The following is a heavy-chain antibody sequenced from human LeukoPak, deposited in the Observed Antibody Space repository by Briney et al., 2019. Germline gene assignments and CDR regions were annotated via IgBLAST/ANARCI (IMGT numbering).Heavy chain of an antibody. CDR1: GYTFTSYS. V-gene: IGHV1-18*01. CDR2: ISAYNGNT. J-gene: IGHJ4*02. D-gene: IGHD6-13*01. Sequence: ASVKVSCKASGYTFTSYSISWVRQAPGQGLEWMGWISAYNGNTNYAQKLQGRVTMTTDTSTSTAYMELRSLRSDDTAVYYCARVYLGIAAAGTVDYWGQGTLVTVSS. CDR3: ARVYLGIAAAGTVDY.